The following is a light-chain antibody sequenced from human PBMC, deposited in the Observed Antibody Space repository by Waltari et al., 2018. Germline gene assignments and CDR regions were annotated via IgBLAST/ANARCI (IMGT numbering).Light chain of an antibody. J-gene: IGKJ1*01. Sequence: TCRASQSISGYLNWFQVKPGRAPNLLIYAATGLQSGVPSRFNGSGSGAHVTLTISRLRPEDSASYFCQQNYRTPPTFGQGTKVEI. CDR2: AAT. CDR1: QSISGY. V-gene: IGKV1-39*01. CDR3: QQNYRTPPT.